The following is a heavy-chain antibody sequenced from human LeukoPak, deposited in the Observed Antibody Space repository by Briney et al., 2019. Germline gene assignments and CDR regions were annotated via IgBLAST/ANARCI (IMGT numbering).Heavy chain of an antibody. V-gene: IGHV4-38-2*01. J-gene: IGHJ5*02. CDR3: AREDSYGYGGVWFDP. CDR2: IYHSGST. Sequence: PSETLSLTCAVSGYSISSGYYWGWIRQPPGKGLEWIGSIYHSGSTYYNPSLKSRVTISVDTSKNQFSLKLSSVTAADTAVYYCAREDSYGYGGVWFDPWGQGTLVTVSS. D-gene: IGHD5-18*01. CDR1: GYSISSGYY.